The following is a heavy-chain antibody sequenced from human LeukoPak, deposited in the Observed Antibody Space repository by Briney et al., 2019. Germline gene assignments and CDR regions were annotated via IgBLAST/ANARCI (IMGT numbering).Heavy chain of an antibody. D-gene: IGHD3-22*01. CDR2: IIPIVGTA. V-gene: IGHV1-69*13. J-gene: IGHJ4*02. CDR3: ASPLARNYYDTSGYYY. CDR1: GGTFSSYA. Sequence: ASVKVSCKASGGTFSSYAISWVRQAPGQGLEWMGGIIPIVGTANYAQKFKGRVTNTADESTSTAYLELSSLMSEDTAVYYCASPLARNYYDTSGYYYWGQGTLVTVSS.